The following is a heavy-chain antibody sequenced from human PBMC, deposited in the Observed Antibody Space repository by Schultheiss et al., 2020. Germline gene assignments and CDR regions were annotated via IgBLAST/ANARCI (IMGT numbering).Heavy chain of an antibody. CDR1: GFTFSSYA. J-gene: IGHJ3*02. CDR2: ISYDGSNK. Sequence: GESLKISCAASGFTFSSYAMHWVRQAPGKGLEWVAVISYDGSNKYYADSVKGRFTISRDNSKNTLYLQMNSLRAEDTAVYYCARGSYYDSSGYWAFDIWGQGTMVTVSS. CDR3: ARGSYYDSSGYWAFDI. V-gene: IGHV3-30*04. D-gene: IGHD3-22*01.